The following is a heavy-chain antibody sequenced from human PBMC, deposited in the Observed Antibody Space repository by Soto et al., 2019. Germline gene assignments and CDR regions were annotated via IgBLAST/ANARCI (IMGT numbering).Heavy chain of an antibody. D-gene: IGHD6-13*01. V-gene: IGHV1-58*02. J-gene: IGHJ4*02. CDR1: GFTFTSSA. CDR2: IVVGSGNT. CDR3: ATRWGYSSSWGDGVSDY. Sequence: SVKVSCKASGFTFTSSAMQWVRQARGQRLEWIGWIVVGSGNTNYAQKFQGRVTITRDMSTSTAYMELSSLRSEDTAVYYCATRWGYSSSWGDGVSDYWGQGTLVTVSS.